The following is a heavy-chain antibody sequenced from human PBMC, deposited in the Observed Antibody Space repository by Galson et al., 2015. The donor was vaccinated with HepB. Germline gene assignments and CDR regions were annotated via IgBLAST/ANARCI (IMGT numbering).Heavy chain of an antibody. Sequence: SLRLSCAASGFTFSSYAMHWVRQAPGKGLEWVAVISYDGSNKYYADSVKGRFTISRDNSKNTLYLQMNSLRAEDTAVYYCAREVPLGYYFDYWGQGTLVTVSS. D-gene: IGHD2-2*01. CDR1: GFTFSSYA. J-gene: IGHJ4*02. V-gene: IGHV3-30*04. CDR3: AREVPLGYYFDY. CDR2: ISYDGSNK.